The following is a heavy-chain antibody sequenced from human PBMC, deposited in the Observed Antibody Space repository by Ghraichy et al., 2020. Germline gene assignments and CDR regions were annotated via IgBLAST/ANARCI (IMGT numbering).Heavy chain of an antibody. Sequence: SETLSLTCAVYGGSFSGYYWSWIRQPPGKGLEWIGEINHSGSTNHNPSLKSRVTSSVDTSKNQFSLKLSSVTAADTAEYYCARGGPESSGWVGYYFDYWGQGSLVTVSS. D-gene: IGHD6-25*01. V-gene: IGHV4-34*01. J-gene: IGHJ4*02. CDR2: INHSGST. CDR3: ARGGPESSGWVGYYFDY. CDR1: GGSFSGYY.